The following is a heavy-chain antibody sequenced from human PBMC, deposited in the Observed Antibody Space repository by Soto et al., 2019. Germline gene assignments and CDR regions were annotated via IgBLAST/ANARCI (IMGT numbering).Heavy chain of an antibody. J-gene: IGHJ2*01. D-gene: IGHD3-10*01. CDR3: AGAGGRPGGTNCYFDL. CDR2: IYSGGST. CDR1: GFTVSSNY. Sequence: EVQLVDSGGGLVQPGGSLRLSCAASGFTVSSNYMSWVRQAPGKGLEWVSLIYSGGSTYYADSVKGRFIIPRDNSKNTLDLPMKSLRADDTAVYCCAGAGGRPGGTNCYFDLWGRGTLVTVSS. V-gene: IGHV3-66*01.